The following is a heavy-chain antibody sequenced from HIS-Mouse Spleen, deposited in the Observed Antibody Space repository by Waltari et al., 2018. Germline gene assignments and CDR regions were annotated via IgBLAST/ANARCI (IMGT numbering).Heavy chain of an antibody. Sequence: QLQLQESGPGLVKPSETLSLTCTVSGGSISSSSYYWGWIRQPPGKGLEWIGSIQYSGRTYYNPSLKSRGTIAVDTSKNQFSLKLSSVTAADTAVYYCARDGIAAAGNFDYWGQGTLVTVSS. D-gene: IGHD6-13*01. J-gene: IGHJ4*02. CDR2: IQYSGRT. V-gene: IGHV4-39*07. CDR3: ARDGIAAAGNFDY. CDR1: GGSISSSSYY.